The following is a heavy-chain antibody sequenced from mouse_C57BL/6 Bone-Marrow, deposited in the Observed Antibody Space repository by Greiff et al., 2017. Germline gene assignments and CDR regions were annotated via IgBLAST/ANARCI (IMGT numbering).Heavy chain of an antibody. V-gene: IGHV5-17*01. CDR3: ARSGTTVPFAY. CDR1: GFTFSDYG. Sequence: EVMLVESGGGLVKPGGSLKLSCAASGFTFSDYGMHWVRQAPEKGLEWVAYISSGSSTIYYADTVKGRFTISRDNAKNTLFLQMTSLRSEDTAMYYCARSGTTVPFAYWGQGTLVTVSA. D-gene: IGHD1-1*01. J-gene: IGHJ3*01. CDR2: ISSGSSTI.